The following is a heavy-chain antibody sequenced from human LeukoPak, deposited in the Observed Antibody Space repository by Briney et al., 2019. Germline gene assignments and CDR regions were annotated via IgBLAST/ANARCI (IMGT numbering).Heavy chain of an antibody. CDR2: IYYSGST. J-gene: IGHJ6*02. CDR1: GGSISSSSYY. Sequence: SETLSLTCTLSGGSISSSSYYWGWIRQPPGKGLEWIGSIYYSGSTYYNPSLKSRVTISVDTSKNQFSLKLSSVTAADTAVYYCARGVGYCSSTSCRYYYYGMDVWGQGTTVTVSS. V-gene: IGHV4-39*01. CDR3: ARGVGYCSSTSCRYYYYGMDV. D-gene: IGHD2-2*01.